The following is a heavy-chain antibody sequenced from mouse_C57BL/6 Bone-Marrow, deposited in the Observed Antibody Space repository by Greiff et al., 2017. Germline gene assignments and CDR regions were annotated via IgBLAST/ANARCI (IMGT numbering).Heavy chain of an antibody. CDR2: IYPGSGST. Sequence: QVQLQQPGAELVKPGASVKMSCKASGYTFTSYWITWVKQRPGQGLEWIGDIYPGSGSTNYNEKFKSKATLTVDTSSSTAYLQLSSLTSADSAVDSCARSDLGFYAMDYWGQGTSVTVSS. CDR1: GYTFTSYW. J-gene: IGHJ4*01. CDR3: ARSDLGFYAMDY. V-gene: IGHV1-55*01.